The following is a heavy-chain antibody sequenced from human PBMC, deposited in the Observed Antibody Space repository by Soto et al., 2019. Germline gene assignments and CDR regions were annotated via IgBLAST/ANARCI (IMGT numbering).Heavy chain of an antibody. Sequence: QVQLVQSGPEVTKPGASVKVSCKAPGYSFIGYYLHWIRQAPGQGLERMGWINPNSGATNQAQKIKGRVTMARARSITTAYLELSRLASDDTAIYFCARDAVCTIGGFDYWGQGTLVTVSS. V-gene: IGHV1-2*02. J-gene: IGHJ4*02. CDR3: ARDAVCTIGGFDY. CDR1: GYSFIGYY. D-gene: IGHD3-16*01. CDR2: INPNSGAT.